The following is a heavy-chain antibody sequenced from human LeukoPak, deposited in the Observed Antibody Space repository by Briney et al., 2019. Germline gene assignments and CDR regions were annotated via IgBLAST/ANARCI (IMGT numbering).Heavy chain of an antibody. CDR1: GFTFSSYW. D-gene: IGHD6-19*01. CDR2: IKQDGSEK. V-gene: IGHV3-7*01. CDR3: ARDLSSGWYPSFDY. J-gene: IGHJ4*02. Sequence: GGSPRLSCAASGFTFSSYWMSWVRQAPGKGLEWVANIKQDGSEKYYVDSVKGRFTISRDNAKNSLYLQMNSLRAEDTAVYYCARDLSSGWYPSFDYWGQGTLVTVSS.